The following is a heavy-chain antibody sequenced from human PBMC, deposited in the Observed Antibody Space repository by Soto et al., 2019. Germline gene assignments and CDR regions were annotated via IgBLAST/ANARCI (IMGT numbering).Heavy chain of an antibody. CDR1: GYTFTCYG. D-gene: IGHD3-22*01. V-gene: IGHV1-18*01. CDR2: ISAYNGNT. CDR3: ARYDSSGYYYSFYYYGMDV. Sequence: ASVKASCKASGYTFTCYGISWVQQAPGQGLEWMGWISAYNGNTNYAQKLQGRVTMTTDTSTSTAYMELRSLRSDGTAVYYCARYDSSGYYYSFYYYGMDVWGQGTTVTVSS. J-gene: IGHJ6*02.